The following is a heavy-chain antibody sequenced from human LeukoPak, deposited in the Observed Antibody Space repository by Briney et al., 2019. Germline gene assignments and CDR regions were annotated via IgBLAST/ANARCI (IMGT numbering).Heavy chain of an antibody. V-gene: IGHV3-30-3*01. CDR2: ISYDGSNK. Sequence: GRSLRLSCAASGFTFSSYAMHWVRQAPGKGLEWVAVISYDGSNKYYADSVKGRFTISRDNSKNTLYLQMNSLRAEDTAVYYCARDGGGGYDPNCSGGSCYPFHFDYWGQGTLVTVSS. CDR3: ARDGGGGYDPNCSGGSCYPFHFDY. D-gene: IGHD2-15*01. CDR1: GFTFSSYA. J-gene: IGHJ4*02.